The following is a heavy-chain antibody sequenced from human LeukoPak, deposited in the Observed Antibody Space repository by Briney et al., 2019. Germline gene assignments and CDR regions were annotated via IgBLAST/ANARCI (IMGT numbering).Heavy chain of an antibody. Sequence: RGGSLRLSCAAPGFTFSSYEMNWVRQAPGKGLEWVSYISSSGSTIYYADSVKGRFTISRDNAKNSLYLQMNSLRAEDTAVYYCAREGGWYSVDYWGQGTLVTVSS. CDR3: AREGGWYSVDY. D-gene: IGHD6-19*01. V-gene: IGHV3-48*03. CDR2: ISSSGSTI. J-gene: IGHJ4*02. CDR1: GFTFSSYE.